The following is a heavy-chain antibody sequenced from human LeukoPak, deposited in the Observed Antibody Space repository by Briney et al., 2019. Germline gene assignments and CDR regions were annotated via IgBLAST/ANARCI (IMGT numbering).Heavy chain of an antibody. CDR2: IKSKTDGGTT. V-gene: IGHV3-15*01. CDR3: TTAGYSRYA. CDR1: GFTFSNAW. J-gene: IGHJ4*02. Sequence: GGSLRLSCAASGFTFSNAWMSWVRQAPGKGLECVVRIKSKTDGGTTDYAAPVKGRFTISRDDSKNTLYLQMNSLKTEDTAVYYCTTAGYSRYAGGQGTLVTVSS. D-gene: IGHD6-13*01.